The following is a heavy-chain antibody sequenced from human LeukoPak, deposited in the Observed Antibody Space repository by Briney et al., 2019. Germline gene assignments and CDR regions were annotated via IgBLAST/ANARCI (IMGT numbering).Heavy chain of an antibody. CDR1: GITFSDYY. CDR3: ARGGYCSNVVCYTSRSLDY. Sequence: PGGSLRLSCVASGITFSDYYMNWIRQTPGKGLEWVSYISGSGSTKYYADSVRGRFTFSRDNAKNSLYLQMNSLRAEDTAVYYCARGGYCSNVVCYTSRSLDYWGQGTLVTVSS. J-gene: IGHJ4*02. D-gene: IGHD2-8*01. V-gene: IGHV3-11*01. CDR2: ISGSGSTK.